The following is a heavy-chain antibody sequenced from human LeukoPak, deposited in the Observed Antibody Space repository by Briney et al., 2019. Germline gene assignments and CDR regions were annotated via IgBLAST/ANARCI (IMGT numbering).Heavy chain of an antibody. V-gene: IGHV3-23*01. Sequence: PGGSLRLSCAASGFTFIYYAMTWVLQAPGKGLEWVSAISGSGDSTFNADSVKGRFTISRDNSKNTLYLQMNSLRAEDTALYYCATSTVAKYDYWGQGTLVAVSS. D-gene: IGHD4-11*01. J-gene: IGHJ4*02. CDR1: GFTFIYYA. CDR3: ATSTVAKYDY. CDR2: ISGSGDST.